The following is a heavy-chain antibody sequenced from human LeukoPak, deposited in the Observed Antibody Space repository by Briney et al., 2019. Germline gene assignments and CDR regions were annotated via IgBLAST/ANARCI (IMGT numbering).Heavy chain of an antibody. J-gene: IGHJ4*02. CDR2: ISWNSGTL. V-gene: IGHV3-9*01. CDR1: GFTFDDYA. CDR3: AKDVDSTWGSIDY. D-gene: IGHD3-16*01. Sequence: GGSLRLSCAASGFTFDDYAMHWVRQAPGKGLEWVSSISWNSGTLGYADSVKGRFTISRDNAKNSLYLQMNSLRPEDTALYYCAKDVDSTWGSIDYWGQGILVTVSS.